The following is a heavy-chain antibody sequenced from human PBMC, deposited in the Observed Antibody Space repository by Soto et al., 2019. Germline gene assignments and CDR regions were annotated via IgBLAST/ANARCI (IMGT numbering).Heavy chain of an antibody. D-gene: IGHD3-3*01. V-gene: IGHV3-30-3*01. Sequence: QVQLVESGGGVVQPGRSLRLSCAASGFTFSSYAMHWVRQAPGKGLEWVAVISYDGSNKYYADSVKGRFTISRDNSKNTLYLQMNSLRAEDTAVYYCARDRTRILEWLPRAYYYYGMDVWGQGTTVTVSS. J-gene: IGHJ6*02. CDR1: GFTFSSYA. CDR2: ISYDGSNK. CDR3: ARDRTRILEWLPRAYYYYGMDV.